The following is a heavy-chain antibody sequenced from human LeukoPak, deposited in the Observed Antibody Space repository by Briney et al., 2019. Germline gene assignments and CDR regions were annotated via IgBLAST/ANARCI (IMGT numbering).Heavy chain of an antibody. Sequence: GGSLRLSCAASGFTFSSYWMSWVRQAPGKGLEWVANIKQDGSEKYYVDSVKGRFTISRDNAKNSLYLQMNSLRAEDTAVYYCARARGYYYGSGAKKDYGMDVWGKGTTVTVSS. J-gene: IGHJ6*04. CDR1: GFTFSSYW. V-gene: IGHV3-7*03. CDR2: IKQDGSEK. D-gene: IGHD3-10*01. CDR3: ARARGYYYGSGAKKDYGMDV.